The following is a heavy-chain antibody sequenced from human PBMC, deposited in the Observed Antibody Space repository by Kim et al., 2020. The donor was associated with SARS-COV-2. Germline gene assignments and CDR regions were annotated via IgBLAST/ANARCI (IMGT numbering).Heavy chain of an antibody. J-gene: IGHJ6*02. D-gene: IGHD2-8*02. Sequence: GRFTISRDNAKNSLYLQMKSLRAEDTAVYYCARDPVGVYATHYYYGMDVWGQGTTVTVSS. V-gene: IGHV3-11*06. CDR3: ARDPVGVYATHYYYGMDV.